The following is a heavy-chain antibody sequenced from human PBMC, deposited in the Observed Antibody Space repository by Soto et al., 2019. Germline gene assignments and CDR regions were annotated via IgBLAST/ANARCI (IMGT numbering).Heavy chain of an antibody. D-gene: IGHD6-19*01. Sequence: QVQLVESGGGVVQPGRSLRLSCAASGFTFSSYGMHWVRQAPGKGLEWVAVIWYDGSNKYYGDSVKGRFTISRDNSKNTLYLQMNGLRAEDTAVYYCARDNWAVADWGAFDIWGQGTMVTVSS. J-gene: IGHJ3*02. CDR1: GFTFSSYG. CDR3: ARDNWAVADWGAFDI. V-gene: IGHV3-33*01. CDR2: IWYDGSNK.